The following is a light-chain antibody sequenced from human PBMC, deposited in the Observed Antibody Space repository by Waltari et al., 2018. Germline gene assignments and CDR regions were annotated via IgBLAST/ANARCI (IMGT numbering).Light chain of an antibody. Sequence: QSVLTQPPSASGTPGQRVIISCSGSSSNIGSNHVYWYQQLLGPAPKLLIYRNNQSPSGVPDRFSGSKSGTSSSLAISGLRSEDEADYYCATWDDRLSDYVFGTGTKVTAL. CDR2: RNN. V-gene: IGLV1-47*01. CDR1: SSNIGSNH. CDR3: ATWDDRLSDYV. J-gene: IGLJ1*01.